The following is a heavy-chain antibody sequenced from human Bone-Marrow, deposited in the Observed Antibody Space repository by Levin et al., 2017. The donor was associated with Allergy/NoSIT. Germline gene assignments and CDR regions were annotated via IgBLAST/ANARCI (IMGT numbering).Heavy chain of an antibody. CDR3: ARIRGYSGYDSFNWFDP. D-gene: IGHD5-12*01. J-gene: IGHJ5*02. CDR1: GFSLSNARMG. Sequence: SGPTLVKPTETLTLTCTVSGFSLSNARMGVSWIRQPPGKALEWLAHIFSNDEKSYSTSLKSRLTISKDTSKSQVVLTMTNMDPVDTATYYCARIRGYSGYDSFNWFDPWGQGTLVTVSS. V-gene: IGHV2-26*01. CDR2: IFSNDEK.